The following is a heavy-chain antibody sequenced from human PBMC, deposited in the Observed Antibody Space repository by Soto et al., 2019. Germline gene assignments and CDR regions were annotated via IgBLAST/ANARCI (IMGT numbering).Heavy chain of an antibody. V-gene: IGHV3-30*18. CDR1: GFSFTNYG. CDR3: AKVLGGYYDSSGTAHNFNY. J-gene: IGHJ4*02. CDR2: ISYDGRNK. Sequence: PGGSLRHSCAASGFSFTNYGMHWVRQEQGKGLEWVAAISYDGRNKNYADSVKGRLTISRDNSKNTVYLQMNSLRAEDTAVYYCAKVLGGYYDSSGTAHNFNYWGQGTLVTVSS. D-gene: IGHD3-22*01.